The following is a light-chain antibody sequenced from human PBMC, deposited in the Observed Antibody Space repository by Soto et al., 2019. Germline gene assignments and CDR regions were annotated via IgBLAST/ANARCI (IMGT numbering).Light chain of an antibody. CDR2: DAS. V-gene: IGKV3-15*01. CDR3: QLYDNWPPYT. J-gene: IGKJ2*01. CDR1: QSVRSN. Sequence: EIVMTQSPATLSVSPGERATLSCRASQSVRSNLAWYQQKAGQAPRLLMYDASIRATGIPTRFSGSGSGTEFTLTISSLQCEDFAVYYCQLYDNWPPYTFGRGNKLEIK.